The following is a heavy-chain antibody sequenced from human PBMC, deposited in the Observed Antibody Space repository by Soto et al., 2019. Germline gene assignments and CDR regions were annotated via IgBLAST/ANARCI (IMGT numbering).Heavy chain of an antibody. Sequence: SETLSLTCPVSGGSISSYYWSWIRQPPGKGLDWIGYIYYSGSTNYNPSLKSRVTISVDTSKNQFSLKLSSVTAADTAVYYCLIVQYCGGDCYPYYYYYMDVWGKGTTVTVSS. CDR3: LIVQYCGGDCYPYYYYYMDV. D-gene: IGHD2-21*01. V-gene: IGHV4-59*01. J-gene: IGHJ6*03. CDR1: GGSISSYY. CDR2: IYYSGST.